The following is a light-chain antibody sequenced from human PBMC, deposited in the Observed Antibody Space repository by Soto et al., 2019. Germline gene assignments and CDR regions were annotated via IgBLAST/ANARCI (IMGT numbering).Light chain of an antibody. CDR1: QGIETY. V-gene: IGKV1-39*01. CDR3: QQSYSTPYT. Sequence: DIQMTQSPSSLSATVGDRASIXXRTSQGIETYVNGYQQKSGKAPKLXRYAASSLQRGVPSRFSGSGSGTDFTLTSSSLQPADFATYYCQQSYSTPYTFGQGTKV. CDR2: AAS. J-gene: IGKJ2*01.